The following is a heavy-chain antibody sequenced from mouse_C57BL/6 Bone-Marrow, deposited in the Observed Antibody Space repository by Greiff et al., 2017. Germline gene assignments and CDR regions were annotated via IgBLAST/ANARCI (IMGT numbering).Heavy chain of an antibody. V-gene: IGHV14-4*01. CDR1: GFNIKDDY. CDR2: IDPENGDT. Sequence: EVQLQQSGAELVRPGASVKLSCTASGFNIKDDYMHWVKQRPEQGLEWIGWIDPENGDTEYASKFQGKATITADPSSNTAYLQPSRLISGDTAVYYCTTFIYDGYYWFADWGQGTLVNVSA. J-gene: IGHJ3*01. D-gene: IGHD2-3*01. CDR3: TTFIYDGYYWFAD.